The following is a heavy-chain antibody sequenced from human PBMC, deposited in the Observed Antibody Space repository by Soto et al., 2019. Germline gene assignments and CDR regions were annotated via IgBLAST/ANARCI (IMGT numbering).Heavy chain of an antibody. J-gene: IGHJ1*01. CDR2: IYYSGST. CDR1: GGSVSSGSYY. Sequence: PSETLSLTCTVSGGSVSSGSYYWSWIRQPPGKGLEWIGYIYYSGSTNYNPSLKSRVTISVDTSKNQFSLKLSSVTAADTAVYYCARLWYSSSSSIVPEYFQHWGQGTLVTVSS. D-gene: IGHD6-6*01. CDR3: ARLWYSSSSSIVPEYFQH. V-gene: IGHV4-61*01.